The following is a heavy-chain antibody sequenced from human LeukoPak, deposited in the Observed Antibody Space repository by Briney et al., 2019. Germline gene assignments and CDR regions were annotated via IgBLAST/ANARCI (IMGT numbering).Heavy chain of an antibody. CDR1: GGSFSGYY. V-gene: IGHV4-34*01. Sequence: PSGTLSLTCAVYGGSFSGYYWSWIRQPPGKGLEWIGEINHSGSTNYNPSLKSRVTISVDTSKNQFSLKLSSVTAADTAVYYCARDGYSYGHQENNYYYMDVWGKGTTVTVSS. CDR2: INHSGST. CDR3: ARDGYSYGHQENNYYYMDV. D-gene: IGHD5-18*01. J-gene: IGHJ6*03.